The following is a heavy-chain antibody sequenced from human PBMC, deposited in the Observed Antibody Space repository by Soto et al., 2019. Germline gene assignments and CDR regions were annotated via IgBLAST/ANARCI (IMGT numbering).Heavy chain of an antibody. CDR3: ARDGSGDAFDI. Sequence: PGGSLRLSCAASGFTFSSYGMHWVRQAPGKGLEWVAVIWYDGSNKYYADSVKGRFTISRDNSKNTLYLQMNSLRAEDTAVYYCARDGSGDAFDIWGQGKMVTVSS. CDR1: GFTFSSYG. D-gene: IGHD6-19*01. CDR2: IWYDGSNK. J-gene: IGHJ3*02. V-gene: IGHV3-33*01.